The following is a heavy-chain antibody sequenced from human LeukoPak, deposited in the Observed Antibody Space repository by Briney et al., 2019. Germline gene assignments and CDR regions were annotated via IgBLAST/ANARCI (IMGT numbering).Heavy chain of an antibody. V-gene: IGHV1-2*02. J-gene: IGHJ5*02. CDR1: GHSFNEYY. CDR3: ARGADPYCGAGCYFNYFDT. Sequence: ASVKVSCKASGHSFNEYYINWVRKAPGQGLEWMGWIKPSNGVTNYAPKFQGRVTMTRDTSIGTAYMEMKRLKSDDTALYYCARGADPYCGAGCYFNYFDTWAREPWSPSPQ. D-gene: IGHD2-21*02. CDR2: IKPSNGVT.